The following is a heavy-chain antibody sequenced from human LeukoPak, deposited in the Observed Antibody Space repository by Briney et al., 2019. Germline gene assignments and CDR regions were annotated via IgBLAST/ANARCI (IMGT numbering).Heavy chain of an antibody. CDR1: GFTFSGSW. J-gene: IGHJ4*02. V-gene: IGHV3-7*01. Sequence: GGSLRLSCAASGFTFSGSWMSWVRQAPGKGLEWVANIKEDGSEKYYVDSVRGRFSISRDNAKNSLYLQMNSLRAEDTAVYYCARDGRPLDYWGQGTLVTVSS. D-gene: IGHD1-1*01. CDR2: IKEDGSEK. CDR3: ARDGRPLDY.